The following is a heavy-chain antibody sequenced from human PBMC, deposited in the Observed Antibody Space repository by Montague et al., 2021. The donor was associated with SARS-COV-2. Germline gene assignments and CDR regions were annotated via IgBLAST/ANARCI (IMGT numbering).Heavy chain of an antibody. CDR1: GGSFSDYH. J-gene: IGHJ4*02. CDR3: ARGAPGY. V-gene: IGHV4-34*01. D-gene: IGHD1-1*01. CDR2: INNGGSI. Sequence: SETLSLTCAVYGGSFSDYHWTWIRQSPGEGLEWIGRINNGGSIKYNPSLKSRVTISIDTSKNQFSLKSTSVTAADTAVYYCARGAPGYWGQGTLVTVSS.